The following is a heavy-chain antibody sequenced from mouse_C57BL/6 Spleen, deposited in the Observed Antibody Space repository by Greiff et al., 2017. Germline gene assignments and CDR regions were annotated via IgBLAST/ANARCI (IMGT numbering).Heavy chain of an antibody. CDR3: ARGDDYDEGLSMDY. CDR2: IYPGDGDT. D-gene: IGHD2-4*01. Sequence: VQLQQSGPELVKPGASVKISCKASGYAFSSSWMNWVKQRPGKGLEWIGRIYPGDGDTNYNGKFKGKATLTADKSSSTAYMQLSSLTSEDSAVYFCARGDDYDEGLSMDYWGQGTSVTVSS. V-gene: IGHV1-82*01. CDR1: GYAFSSSW. J-gene: IGHJ4*01.